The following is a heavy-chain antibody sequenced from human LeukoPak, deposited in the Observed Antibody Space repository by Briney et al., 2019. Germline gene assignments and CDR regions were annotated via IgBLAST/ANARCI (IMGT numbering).Heavy chain of an antibody. D-gene: IGHD3-22*01. CDR2: ISSSSSYI. CDR1: GSTFSSYS. V-gene: IGHV3-21*01. Sequence: GGSLRLSCAASGSTFSSYSMNWVRQAPGKGLEWVSSISSSSSYIYYADSVKGRFTISRDNAKNSLYLQMNSLRAEDTAVYYCASNYDSSGYYVAGSDAFDIWGQGTMVTVSS. J-gene: IGHJ3*02. CDR3: ASNYDSSGYYVAGSDAFDI.